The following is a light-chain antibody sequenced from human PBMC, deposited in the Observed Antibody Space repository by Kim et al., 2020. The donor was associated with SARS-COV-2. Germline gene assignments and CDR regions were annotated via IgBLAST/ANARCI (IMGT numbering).Light chain of an antibody. CDR1: RLGDKY. V-gene: IGLV3-1*01. CDR3: QAWDSSTYV. J-gene: IGLJ1*01. Sequence: VPPGQTASITCSGDRLGDKYACWYQQKPGQSPVLVIYQDNKRPSGIPERFSGSNSGNTATLTISGTQAMDEADYYCQAWDSSTYVFGTGTKVTVL. CDR2: QDN.